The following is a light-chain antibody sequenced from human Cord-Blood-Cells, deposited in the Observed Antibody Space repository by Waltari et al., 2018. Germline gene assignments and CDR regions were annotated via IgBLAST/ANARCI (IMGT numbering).Light chain of an antibody. CDR3: CAYAGSYTLGV. V-gene: IGLV2-11*01. CDR2: DVS. CDR1: SSDVGGYNY. Sequence: QSALTQPRSVSGSPGQSVTISCTGTSSDVGGYNYVSWYQQHPGKAPNLQIYDVSKRPSGVPDRLSGSKSGNTASLTSSGLQAEDEADYYCCAYAGSYTLGVFGGGTKLTVL. J-gene: IGLJ3*02.